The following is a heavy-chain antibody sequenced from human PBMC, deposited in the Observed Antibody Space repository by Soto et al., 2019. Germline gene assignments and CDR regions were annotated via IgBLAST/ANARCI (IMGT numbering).Heavy chain of an antibody. Sequence: QVQLQHSGPGLVKPSETLSLTCTVSGGSISSHYWSWIRQPPGKGLAWIGFIFHSGITNYNPSLKSRVTLSPDTSTNQWSLTLISVTAADTAVYFCAREGSGYSNWFDPWGQGTLVTVSS. J-gene: IGHJ5*02. D-gene: IGHD3-22*01. CDR3: AREGSGYSNWFDP. V-gene: IGHV4-59*11. CDR1: GGSISSHY. CDR2: IFHSGIT.